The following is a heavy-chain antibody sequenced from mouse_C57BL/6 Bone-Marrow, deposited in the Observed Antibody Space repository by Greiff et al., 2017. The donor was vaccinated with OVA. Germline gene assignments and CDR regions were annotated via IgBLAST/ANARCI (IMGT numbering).Heavy chain of an antibody. D-gene: IGHD3-2*02. CDR2: ISTYYGDA. Sequence: QVHVKQSGPELVRPGVSVKISCKGSGYTFTDYAMHWVKQSHAKSLEWIGVISTYYGDASYNQKFKDKATLTVDKPSSTAYMQLSSLTSEDSAVYYCARDSSGRSFAYWGQGTLVTVSA. CDR3: ARDSSGRSFAY. CDR1: GYTFTDYA. V-gene: IGHV1-67*01. J-gene: IGHJ3*01.